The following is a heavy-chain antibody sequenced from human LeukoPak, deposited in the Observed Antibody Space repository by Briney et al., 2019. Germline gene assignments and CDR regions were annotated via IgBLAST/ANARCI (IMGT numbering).Heavy chain of an antibody. V-gene: IGHV1-2*02. CDR3: ARGRGTTRVRGVITNYFDL. J-gene: IGHJ2*01. CDR1: GYTFTAHY. D-gene: IGHD3-10*01. CDR2: IDPNSGGT. Sequence: ASVKVSCRASGYTFTAHYIHWVRQAPGQGLEWMGWIDPNSGGTNYAQKFLGSGTMTGDTSINTAFMELSRLRSDDTAIYNCARGRGTTRVRGVITNYFDLWGRGSLVTVSS.